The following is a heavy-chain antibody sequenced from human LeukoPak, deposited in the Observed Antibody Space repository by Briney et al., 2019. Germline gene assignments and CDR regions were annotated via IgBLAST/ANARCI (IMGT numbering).Heavy chain of an antibody. D-gene: IGHD2-15*01. CDR1: GFTFNNYA. Sequence: PGGSLRLSCAASGFTFNNYAMYWVRQAPGKGLEWVSGIFGGGGSAHYADSVKGRFTISRDNSKNTVYLQLDSLRVEDTAVYYCGKTTVGYSSGRYPGWPVDYWGQGTLVTVSS. CDR2: IFGGGGSA. V-gene: IGHV3-23*01. J-gene: IGHJ4*02. CDR3: GKTTVGYSSGRYPGWPVDY.